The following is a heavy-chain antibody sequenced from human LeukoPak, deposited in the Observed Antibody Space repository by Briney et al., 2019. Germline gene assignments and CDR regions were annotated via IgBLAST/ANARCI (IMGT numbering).Heavy chain of an antibody. Sequence: ASVKVSCKASGGTFSSYAISWVRQAPGQGLEWMGRIIPIFGTANYAQKFQGRVTITTDESTSTAYMELRSLRSEDTGVYYCARSRIVGATGVYYYYMDVWGKGTTVTVSS. J-gene: IGHJ6*03. D-gene: IGHD1-26*01. CDR2: IIPIFGTA. V-gene: IGHV1-69*05. CDR3: ARSRIVGATGVYYYYMDV. CDR1: GGTFSSYA.